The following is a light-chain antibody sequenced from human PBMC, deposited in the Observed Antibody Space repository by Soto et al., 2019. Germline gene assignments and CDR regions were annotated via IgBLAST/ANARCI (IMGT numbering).Light chain of an antibody. CDR2: GGS. Sequence: DMVLTQSPGTLSLSPGERATLYCRASQSVSSNHLAWYQQKPGQAPRLLIYGGSSRATGIPVRFSGSGSETDFTLTITRLEPEDFAMYYCQQYSSSRTFGQGTKVDIK. V-gene: IGKV3-20*01. CDR3: QQYSSSRT. J-gene: IGKJ1*01. CDR1: QSVSSNH.